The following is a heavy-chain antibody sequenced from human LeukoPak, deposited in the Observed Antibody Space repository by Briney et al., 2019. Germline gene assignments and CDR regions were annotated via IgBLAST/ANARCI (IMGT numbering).Heavy chain of an antibody. Sequence: SETLSLTCTVSGGSISSSYYYWGWIRQPPGKGLEWIGSIYSSGSTYYNPSLKSRVTISVDTSKNQFSLKLSSVTAADTAVYYCARREWLANWFDPWGQGTLVTVSS. V-gene: IGHV4-39*01. J-gene: IGHJ5*02. D-gene: IGHD6-19*01. CDR3: ARREWLANWFDP. CDR2: IYSSGST. CDR1: GGSISSSYYY.